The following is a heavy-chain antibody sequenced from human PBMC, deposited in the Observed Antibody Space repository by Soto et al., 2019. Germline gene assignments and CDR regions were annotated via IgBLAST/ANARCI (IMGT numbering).Heavy chain of an antibody. J-gene: IGHJ4*02. CDR2: TYYRSKWYN. V-gene: IGHV6-1*01. CDR3: SRDTGDWSSGWYGLDY. CDR1: GDSVSSNSAA. D-gene: IGHD6-19*01. Sequence: SQTLSLTCAISGDSVSSNSAAWNWIRQSPSRGLEWLGRTYYRSKWYNDYAVSVKSRIIINPDTSKNQFSLQLNSVTPEDTAVYYCSRDTGDWSSGWYGLDYWGQGTLVTVSS.